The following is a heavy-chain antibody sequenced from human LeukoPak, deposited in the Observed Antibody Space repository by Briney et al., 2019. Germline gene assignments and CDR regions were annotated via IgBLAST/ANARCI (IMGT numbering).Heavy chain of an antibody. CDR2: ISGGST. CDR1: GFTFSIYA. V-gene: IGHV3-23*01. Sequence: GGSLRLSCAASGFTFSIYAMAWVRQAPGKGLEWVSGISGGSTFYADSAKGRFTISRDNSKNMPFLQMNSLRAEDTAVYYCGKDTSQYDYWGQGTLVTVSS. D-gene: IGHD2-2*01. CDR3: GKDTSQYDY. J-gene: IGHJ4*02.